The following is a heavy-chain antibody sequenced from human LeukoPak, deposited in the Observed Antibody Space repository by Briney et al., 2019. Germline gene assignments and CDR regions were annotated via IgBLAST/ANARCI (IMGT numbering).Heavy chain of an antibody. CDR1: GFTFSNAW. CDR3: TTGEAVAGD. CDR2: IKSKTDGGTT. V-gene: IGHV3-15*01. Sequence: GGSLRLSCAASGFTFSNAWMSWVRQAPGKGLEWVGHIKSKTDGGTTDYAAPVKGRFTISRDDSKNTLYLQMNSLKTEDTAVYYCTTGEAVAGDWGQGTLVTVSS. D-gene: IGHD6-19*01. J-gene: IGHJ4*02.